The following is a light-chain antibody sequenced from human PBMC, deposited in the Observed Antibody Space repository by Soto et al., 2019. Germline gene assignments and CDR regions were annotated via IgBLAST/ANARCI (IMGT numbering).Light chain of an antibody. Sequence: QSVLTQPPSVSGAPGQRVTISCTGTSSDVGAYNFVSWHQQHPGKAPKLMIYNVYDRPSGISYRFSGSKSGNTASLTISGLQGEDEADYYCSAYTVSRTYVFGTGTKATVL. CDR3: SAYTVSRTYV. J-gene: IGLJ1*01. V-gene: IGLV2-14*03. CDR1: SSDVGAYNF. CDR2: NVY.